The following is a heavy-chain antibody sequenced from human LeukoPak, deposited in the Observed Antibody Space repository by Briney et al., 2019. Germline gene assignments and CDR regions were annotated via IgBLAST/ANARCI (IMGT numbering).Heavy chain of an antibody. V-gene: IGHV3-53*01. J-gene: IGHJ1*01. Sequence: PGGSLRLSCGASGFNVSSNYMSWVRQAPGKGLEWVSILYSGDRPYYADSVKGRFSISRDNSKNTLYLQMDSLRAEDTAVYYCTGGALAGIIEYFQHWGQGTLVTVSS. CDR2: LYSGDRP. CDR3: TGGALAGIIEYFQH. D-gene: IGHD6-19*01. CDR1: GFNVSSNY.